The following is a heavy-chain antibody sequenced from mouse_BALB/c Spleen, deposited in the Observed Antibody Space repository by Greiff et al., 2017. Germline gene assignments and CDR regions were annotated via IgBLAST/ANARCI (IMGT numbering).Heavy chain of an antibody. Sequence: EVKLMESGPSLVKPSQTLSLTCSVTGDSITSGYWNWIRKFPGNKLEYMGYISYSGSTYYNPSLKSRISITRDTSKNQYYLQLNSVTTEDTATYYCARWDYYGSSYEDYWGQGTTLTVSS. J-gene: IGHJ2*01. CDR2: ISYSGST. CDR3: ARWDYYGSSYEDY. CDR1: GDSITSGY. V-gene: IGHV3-8*02. D-gene: IGHD1-1*01.